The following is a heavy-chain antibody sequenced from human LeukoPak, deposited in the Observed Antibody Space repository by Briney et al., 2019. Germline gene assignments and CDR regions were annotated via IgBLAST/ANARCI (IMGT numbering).Heavy chain of an antibody. Sequence: SETLSLTCSVSGGSISGYYWSWIRQPPGKGLEWIGFIYYNGSTNYNPSLNSRITISVDTSKNQFSLKLNSVTAADTAIFYCARIRRYDYDGFRPGWVYCYFDVWGRGTLVTVSS. CDR1: GGSISGYY. J-gene: IGHJ2*01. CDR2: IYYNGST. CDR3: ARIRRYDYDGFRPGWVYCYFDV. D-gene: IGHD4-23*01. V-gene: IGHV4-59*01.